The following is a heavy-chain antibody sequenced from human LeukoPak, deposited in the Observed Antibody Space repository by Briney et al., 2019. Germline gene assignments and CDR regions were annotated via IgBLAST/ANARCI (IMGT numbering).Heavy chain of an antibody. J-gene: IGHJ4*02. D-gene: IGHD2-2*01. CDR1: GGSISSYY. Sequence: SETLSLTCTVSGGSISSYYWSWIRQPPGKGLEWIGYIYYSGSTNYNPSLKSRVTISVDTSKNQFSLKLSSVTAADTAVYYCARGGMGYCSSTSCPRAVDYWGQGTLVTVSS. CDR3: ARGGMGYCSSTSCPRAVDY. V-gene: IGHV4-59*01. CDR2: IYYSGST.